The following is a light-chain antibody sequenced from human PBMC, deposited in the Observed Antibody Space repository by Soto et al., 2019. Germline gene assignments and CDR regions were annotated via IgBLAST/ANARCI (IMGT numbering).Light chain of an antibody. CDR2: GSS. CDR1: QSVSSN. V-gene: IGKV3-15*01. CDR3: QQYNNWRPST. J-gene: IGKJ2*02. Sequence: EIVMTQSPATLSVSPGERATLSCRASQSVSSNLAWYQQKPGQAPRLLIYGSSTRATGIPARFSGSGSGTEFTLTISSLQSEDFAVYYCQQYNNWRPSTLGQGTKLEIK.